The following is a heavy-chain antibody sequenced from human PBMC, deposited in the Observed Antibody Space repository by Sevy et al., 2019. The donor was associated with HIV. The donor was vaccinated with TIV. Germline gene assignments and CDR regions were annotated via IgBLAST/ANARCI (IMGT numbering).Heavy chain of an antibody. Sequence: SETLSITCTVSGGSISSSGYYWGWIRQPPGKGLAWIGSISYSGSTYYSPSLKSRVTISVDTSKNQFSLNLSSVTAADTAVFYCARHPYGDYTNYLDPRGQGTLVTVSS. V-gene: IGHV4-39*01. CDR1: GGSISSSGYY. J-gene: IGHJ5*02. D-gene: IGHD4-17*01. CDR3: ARHPYGDYTNYLDP. CDR2: ISYSGST.